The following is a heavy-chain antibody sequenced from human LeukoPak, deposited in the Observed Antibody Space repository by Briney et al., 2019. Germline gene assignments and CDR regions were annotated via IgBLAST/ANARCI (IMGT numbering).Heavy chain of an antibody. D-gene: IGHD3-3*01. CDR3: ARLHSWFWSGYYAGGGWFDP. CDR2: TYYRSKWYN. V-gene: IGHV6-1*01. Sequence: SQTLSLTCAISGDSVSSNSAAWNWIRQSPSRGLEWLGRTYYRSKWYNDYAVSVKSRITINPDTSKSQFSLQLNSVTPEDTAVYYCARLHSWFWSGYYAGGGWFDPWGQGTLVTVSS. J-gene: IGHJ5*02. CDR1: GDSVSSNSAA.